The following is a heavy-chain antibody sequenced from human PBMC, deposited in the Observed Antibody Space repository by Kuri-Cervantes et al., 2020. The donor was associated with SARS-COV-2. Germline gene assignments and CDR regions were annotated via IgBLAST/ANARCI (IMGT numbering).Heavy chain of an antibody. CDR1: GFTFSSYW. CDR2: IKQDGSEK. V-gene: IGHV3-7*05. D-gene: IGHD3-22*01. CDR3: ARDYYDSSGYSSFDY. Sequence: GGSLRLSCAASGFTFSSYWMSWVRQAPGKGLEWAANIKQDGSEKYYVDSVKGRFTISRDNAKNSLYLQMNSLRAEDTAVYYCARDYYDSSGYSSFDYWGQGTLVTVSS. J-gene: IGHJ4*02.